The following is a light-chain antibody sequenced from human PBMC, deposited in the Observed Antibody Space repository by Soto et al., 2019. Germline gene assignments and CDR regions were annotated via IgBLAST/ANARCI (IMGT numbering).Light chain of an antibody. CDR2: DAS. J-gene: IGKJ1*01. Sequence: DIQLTHSPSTLSASVGDRVTVTCRASQRIDRYLAWYQQKPGKAPKLLVYDASTLEGGVPSSFRGSGSATEFILTIRSLQPDYFATYYCQQYKDGAWTFGQGTRVEIK. V-gene: IGKV1-5*01. CDR1: QRIDRY. CDR3: QQYKDGAWT.